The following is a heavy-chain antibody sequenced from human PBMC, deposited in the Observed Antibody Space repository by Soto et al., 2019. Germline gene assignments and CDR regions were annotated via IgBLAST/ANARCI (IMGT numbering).Heavy chain of an antibody. Sequence: EEQLLESGGGLVQPGGSLRLSCAASGFTFSTYALSWVRQAPGKGLEWVSTVSGGGGRTYYADSVKGRFTISRDNSKNTLYLQMSSLRAEDTAVYYCAKVNGDILTGHQYYYYAVDVWGQGTTVTVSS. D-gene: IGHD3-9*01. V-gene: IGHV3-23*01. J-gene: IGHJ6*02. CDR2: VSGGGGRT. CDR3: AKVNGDILTGHQYYYYAVDV. CDR1: GFTFSTYA.